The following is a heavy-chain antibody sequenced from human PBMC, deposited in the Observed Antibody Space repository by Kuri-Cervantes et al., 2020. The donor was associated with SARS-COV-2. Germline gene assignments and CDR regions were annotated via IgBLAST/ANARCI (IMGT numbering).Heavy chain of an antibody. J-gene: IGHJ3*02. CDR2: IHYSGST. Sequence: SETLSLTCTVSGGSISSYYWSWIRQPPGKGLEWIGYIHYSGSTNYNPSLKSRVTISVATSKNQFSLKLSSVTAADTAVYYCARHIPYYDFWSGYYDAFDIWGQGTMVTVSS. CDR3: ARHIPYYDFWSGYYDAFDI. V-gene: IGHV4-59*08. CDR1: GGSISSYY. D-gene: IGHD3-3*01.